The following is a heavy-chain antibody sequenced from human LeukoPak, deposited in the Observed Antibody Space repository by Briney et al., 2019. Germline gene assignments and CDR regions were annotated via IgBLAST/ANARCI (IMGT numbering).Heavy chain of an antibody. J-gene: IGHJ4*02. CDR3: ARDSGPRLDY. Sequence: SETLSLTCTVSGGSISSYYWRWIRQPPGKGLEWIGYIYYSGSTNYNPSLKSRVTISVDTSKNQFSLKVSSVTAADTAVYYCARDSGPRLDYWGQGTLVTVSS. CDR1: GGSISSYY. CDR2: IYYSGST. V-gene: IGHV4-59*01. D-gene: IGHD6-19*01.